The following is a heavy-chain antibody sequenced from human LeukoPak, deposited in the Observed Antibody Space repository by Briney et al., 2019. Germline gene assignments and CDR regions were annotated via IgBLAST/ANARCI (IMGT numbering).Heavy chain of an antibody. CDR1: GGSISSYY. CDR3: AREKIGQGQYYFDY. V-gene: IGHV4-59*01. D-gene: IGHD3-10*01. Sequence: SETLSLTCTVSGGSISSYYWSWIRQPPGKGLEWIGYTYYSGSTNYNPSLKSRVTISVDTSKNQFSLKLSSVTAADTAVYYCAREKIGQGQYYFDYWGQGTLVTVSS. CDR2: TYYSGST. J-gene: IGHJ4*02.